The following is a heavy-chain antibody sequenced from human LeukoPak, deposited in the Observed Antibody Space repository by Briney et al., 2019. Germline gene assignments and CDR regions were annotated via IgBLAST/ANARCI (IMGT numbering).Heavy chain of an antibody. J-gene: IGHJ6*02. CDR2: IRSKAYGGTT. V-gene: IGHV3-49*04. CDR1: GFIFGDYA. D-gene: IGHD1-14*01. Sequence: PGGSLRLSCTASGFIFGDYAMSWVRQAPGKGLEWVGFIRSKAYGGTTEYAASVKGRFTISRDDSKSIAYLQMNSLKTEDSAVYYCTRGGTPDSLPWSGYYYYYGMDVWGQGTTVTVSS. CDR3: TRGGTPDSLPWSGYYYYYGMDV.